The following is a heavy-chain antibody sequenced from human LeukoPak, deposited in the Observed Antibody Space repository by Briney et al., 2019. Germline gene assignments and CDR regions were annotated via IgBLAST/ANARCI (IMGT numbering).Heavy chain of an antibody. CDR1: GGSFSGYY. D-gene: IGHD3-3*01. J-gene: IGHJ4*02. CDR3: ARYDFWSVFADY. V-gene: IGHV4-34*01. CDR2: IKHSGST. Sequence: SETLSLTCAVYGGSFSGYYWSWIRQPPGKGLEWIGEIKHSGSTNYNPSLKSRVTISVDTSKNQFSLKLSSVTAADTAVYYCARYDFWSVFADYWGQGTLVTVSS.